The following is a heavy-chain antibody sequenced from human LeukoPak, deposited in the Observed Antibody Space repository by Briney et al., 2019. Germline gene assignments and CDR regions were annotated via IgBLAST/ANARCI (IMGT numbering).Heavy chain of an antibody. D-gene: IGHD6-19*01. CDR1: GFTFSSYG. V-gene: IGHV3-30*02. Sequence: GGSLRLSCAASGFTFSSYGMHWVRQAPGKGLEWVAFIRYDGSNKYYADSVKGRFTISRDNSKNTLYLQMNSLRADDTAVYYCASDSSGWSAFDYWGQGTLVTVSS. J-gene: IGHJ4*02. CDR3: ASDSSGWSAFDY. CDR2: IRYDGSNK.